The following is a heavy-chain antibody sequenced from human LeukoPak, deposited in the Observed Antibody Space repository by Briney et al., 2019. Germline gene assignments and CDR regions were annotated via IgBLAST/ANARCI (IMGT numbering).Heavy chain of an antibody. V-gene: IGHV3-74*01. CDR3: AKDREKWLQRYFDY. CDR1: GFDLSSYW. Sequence: GGSPRLSCAASGFDLSSYWMHWVRQSPGKGLVWISTFDAEDSITRYADSVKGRFTISRDNAKNTLYLQMNSLRVEDTAVYYCAKDREKWLQRYFDYWGQGTLVTVSS. J-gene: IGHJ4*02. D-gene: IGHD5-18*01. CDR2: FDAEDSIT.